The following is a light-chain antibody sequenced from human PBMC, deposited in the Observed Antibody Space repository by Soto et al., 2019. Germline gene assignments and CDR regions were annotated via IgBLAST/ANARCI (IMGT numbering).Light chain of an antibody. CDR3: QQYNSYPWT. Sequence: FLTQSPGTLSLSPGEEATRSGGASQSVSSSYLAWYQQKPGLAPRLLIYDASSRATGIPDRFSGSGSGTEFTLTIPSLQPDDFATYYCQQYNSYPWTFGQGTKVDIK. J-gene: IGKJ1*01. V-gene: IGKV3D-20*01. CDR2: DAS. CDR1: QSVSSSY.